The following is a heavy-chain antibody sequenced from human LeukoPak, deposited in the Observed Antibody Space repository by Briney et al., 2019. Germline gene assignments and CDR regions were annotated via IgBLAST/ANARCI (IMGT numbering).Heavy chain of an antibody. V-gene: IGHV4-30-4*08. J-gene: IGHJ4*02. CDR1: GGSINYY. Sequence: PSETLSLTCTVSGGSINYYWSWIRQPPGKGLEWIGYIYYSGSTYYNPSLKSRVTISVDTSKNQFSLKLSSVTAADTAVYYCARGHYDFWSEYWGQGTLVTVSS. CDR2: IYYSGST. D-gene: IGHD3-3*01. CDR3: ARGHYDFWSEY.